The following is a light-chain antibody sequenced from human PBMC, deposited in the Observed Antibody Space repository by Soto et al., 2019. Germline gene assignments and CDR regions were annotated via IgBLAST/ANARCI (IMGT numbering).Light chain of an antibody. J-gene: IGLJ1*01. V-gene: IGLV2-14*01. CDR3: TSYSTSNSYV. CDR2: EVS. CDR1: SSDVGGYNF. Sequence: QSALTQPASVSGSPGQLITISCTGSSSDVGGYNFVSWYQQHPGKAPKLMIYEVSNRPSGVSNRFSGSKSGNTASLTISGLQAEDEADYYCTSYSTSNSYVFGAGTKVTVL.